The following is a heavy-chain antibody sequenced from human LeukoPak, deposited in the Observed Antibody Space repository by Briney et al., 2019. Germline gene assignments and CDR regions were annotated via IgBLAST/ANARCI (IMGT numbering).Heavy chain of an antibody. CDR1: GFTFSSYA. J-gene: IGHJ5*02. Sequence: GGSLRLSCAASGFTFSSYAMSWVRQAPGKGLEWVSAISGSGGSTYYADSVKGRFTISRDNSKNTLYLQMNSLRAEDTAVYYCAKDLNYYGSGSYYRPSDWFDPWGQGTPVTVSS. CDR3: AKDLNYYGSGSYYRPSDWFDP. V-gene: IGHV3-23*01. CDR2: ISGSGGST. D-gene: IGHD3-10*01.